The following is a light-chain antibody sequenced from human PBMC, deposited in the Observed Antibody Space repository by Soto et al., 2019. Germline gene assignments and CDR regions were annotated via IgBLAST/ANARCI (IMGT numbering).Light chain of an antibody. CDR2: KAS. J-gene: IGKJ1*01. Sequence: DIKMTQSPSTLSASVGDRVTITCRASQSISSWLAWYQQKPGKAPKLLIYKASSLESGVPSRFSGSGSGTEFTLTISSLQPDDFATYYCQQYTSYSFGQGTNVEIK. CDR3: QQYTSYS. CDR1: QSISSW. V-gene: IGKV1-5*03.